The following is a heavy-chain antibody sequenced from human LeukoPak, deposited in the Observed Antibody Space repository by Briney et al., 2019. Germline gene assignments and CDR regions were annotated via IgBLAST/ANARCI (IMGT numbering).Heavy chain of an antibody. CDR3: ASDRTYYYDSSGLHADAFDI. Sequence: SVKVSCKASGGTFSSYAISWVRQAPGQGLEWMGRIIPIFGTANYAQKFQGRVTITTDESTSTAYMELSSLRSEDTAVYYCASDRTYYYDSSGLHADAFDIWGQGTMVTVSS. D-gene: IGHD3-22*01. V-gene: IGHV1-69*05. J-gene: IGHJ3*02. CDR1: GGTFSSYA. CDR2: IIPIFGTA.